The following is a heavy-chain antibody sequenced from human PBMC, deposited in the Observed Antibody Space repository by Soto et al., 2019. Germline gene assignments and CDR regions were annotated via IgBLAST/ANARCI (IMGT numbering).Heavy chain of an antibody. Sequence: ASVKVSFKASGYTFTSYYMHWVRQAPGQGLEWMGIINPSGGSTSYAQKFQGRVTMTRDTSTSTVYMELSSLRSEDTAVYYCARDSTMIVVVIGVYYYYGMDVWGQGTTVTVSS. CDR2: INPSGGST. D-gene: IGHD3-22*01. CDR3: ARDSTMIVVVIGVYYYYGMDV. V-gene: IGHV1-46*01. J-gene: IGHJ6*02. CDR1: GYTFTSYY.